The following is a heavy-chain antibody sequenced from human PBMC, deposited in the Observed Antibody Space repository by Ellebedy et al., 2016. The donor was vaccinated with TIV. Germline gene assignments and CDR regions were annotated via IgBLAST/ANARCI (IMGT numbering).Heavy chain of an antibody. CDR1: GGSFSGYY. J-gene: IGHJ3*02. CDR2: INHSGST. V-gene: IGHV4-34*01. Sequence: SETLSLTCAVYGGSFSGYYWSWIRQPPGKGLEWIGEINHSGSTNYNPSLKSRVTISVDTSKNQFSLKLSSVTAADTVVYYFARGPYYDILAGYSGGDAFDIWGQGTMVTVSS. D-gene: IGHD3-9*01. CDR3: ARGPYYDILAGYSGGDAFDI.